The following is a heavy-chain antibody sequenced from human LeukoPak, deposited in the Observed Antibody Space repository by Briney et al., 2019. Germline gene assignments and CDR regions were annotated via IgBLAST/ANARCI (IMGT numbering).Heavy chain of an antibody. Sequence: GASVKVACKASGYTFTGYYMHWVRQAPGQGLEWMGWINPKTGGTNFAQKFQGRVTMTRDTSITTAYMELSSLRSDDTAVYYCARIYGSGSYWGQGTLVTVAS. J-gene: IGHJ4*02. D-gene: IGHD3-10*01. V-gene: IGHV1-2*02. CDR2: INPKTGGT. CDR1: GYTFTGYY. CDR3: ARIYGSGSY.